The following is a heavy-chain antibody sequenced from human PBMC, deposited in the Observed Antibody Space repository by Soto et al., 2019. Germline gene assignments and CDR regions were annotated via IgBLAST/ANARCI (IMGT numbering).Heavy chain of an antibody. CDR1: CGSINNDVFY. J-gene: IGHJ2*01. Sequence: PSETLSLACSVSCGSINNDVFYWSWLRQTPGKGLQWIGYVYYSGSSDCIPSLKSRLSMSIDKSKNQFTLKLSSVTAADTAIYYCARMSYYYDKWYFDLWGRGTLVTVSS. CDR3: ARMSYYYDKWYFDL. D-gene: IGHD3-22*01. V-gene: IGHV4-30-4*01. CDR2: VYYSGSS.